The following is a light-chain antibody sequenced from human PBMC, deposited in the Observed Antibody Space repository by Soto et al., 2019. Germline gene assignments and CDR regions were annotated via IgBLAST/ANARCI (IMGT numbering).Light chain of an antibody. CDR1: QSVSSN. V-gene: IGKV3-20*01. J-gene: IGKJ4*01. CDR2: GAS. Sequence: EIMLTQSPGTLSLSPPQRATLSCRASQSVSSNLAWYQQKPGQAPRLLIYGASTRATGIPARFSGSGSGTDFTLTISRLEPEDFAVYYCQQYGSSLRTFGGGTKVDIK. CDR3: QQYGSSLRT.